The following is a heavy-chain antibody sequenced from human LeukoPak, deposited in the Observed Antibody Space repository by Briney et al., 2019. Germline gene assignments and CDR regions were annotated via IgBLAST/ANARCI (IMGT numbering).Heavy chain of an antibody. CDR1: GFTFSSYA. CDR2: ISYDGSNK. Sequence: PGGSLRLSCAASGFTFSSYAMHWVRQAPGKGLEWVAVISYDGSNKYYADSVKGRFTISRANSKNTLYLQMNSLRAEDTAGNYCAKDYGIAVAGRSTGGEPMDVWGKGTTVTVSS. J-gene: IGHJ6*04. V-gene: IGHV3-30*04. CDR3: AKDYGIAVAGRSTGGEPMDV. D-gene: IGHD6-19*01.